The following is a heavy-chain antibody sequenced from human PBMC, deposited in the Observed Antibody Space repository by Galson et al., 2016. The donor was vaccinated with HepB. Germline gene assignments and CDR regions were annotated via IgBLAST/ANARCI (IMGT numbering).Heavy chain of an antibody. CDR2: INAGNGNT. V-gene: IGHV1-3*01. D-gene: IGHD5-12*01. J-gene: IGHJ6*02. CDR1: GCSFSNFA. CDR3: ATGGEEIGYSGYDYYYYYRMDV. Sequence: SVKVSCKASGCSFSNFAMHWVRQAPGQTLKWMGWINAGNGNTKYSQKFQYRVTITSDTSATTAYMELSSLRSEDTAVYYCATGGEEIGYSGYDYYYYYRMDVWGQGTTVTVSS.